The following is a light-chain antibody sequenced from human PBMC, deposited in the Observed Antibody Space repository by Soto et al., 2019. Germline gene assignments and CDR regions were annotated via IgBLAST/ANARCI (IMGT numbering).Light chain of an antibody. CDR1: QVISNY. Sequence: DIQMTQSASSLSASVGDRVTITCQARQVISNYLKWYQQKPGKAPKLLIYDISTLEIGVPSRFSGSGSGTDFTFTITGLQPEDIATYYCQQYENLPYTFGQGTKLEI. V-gene: IGKV1-33*01. J-gene: IGKJ2*01. CDR2: DIS. CDR3: QQYENLPYT.